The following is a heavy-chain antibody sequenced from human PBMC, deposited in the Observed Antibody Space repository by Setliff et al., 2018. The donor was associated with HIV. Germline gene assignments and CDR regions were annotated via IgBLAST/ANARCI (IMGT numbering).Heavy chain of an antibody. CDR2: IGRGGDT. V-gene: IGHV3-13*01. CDR3: AGIGDYSISGVAFHI. CDR1: GLTFSSYD. D-gene: IGHD4-4*01. J-gene: IGHJ3*02. Sequence: GGSLRLSCAASGLTFSSYDMHGVRQAAGKGLEWVSGIGRGGDTYYLGSVKGRFTISRENAKNSLYLQMNSLTAGDTAVYFCAGIGDYSISGVAFHIWGQGTMVTVSS.